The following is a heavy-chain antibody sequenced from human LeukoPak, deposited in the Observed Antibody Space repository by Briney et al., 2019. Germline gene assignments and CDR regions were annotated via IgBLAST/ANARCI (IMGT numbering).Heavy chain of an antibody. D-gene: IGHD3-22*01. CDR1: GYTFTGYY. CDR3: ARDDWIGGYYDSSGYYYNWFDP. V-gene: IGHV1-2*02. CDR2: INPNSGGT. J-gene: IGHJ5*02. Sequence: GPVKVSCKASGYTFTGYYMHWVRQAPGQGLEWMGWINPNSGGTNYAQKFRGRVTMTRDTSISTAYMELSRLRSDDTAVYYCARDDWIGGYYDSSGYYYNWFDPWGQGTLVTVSS.